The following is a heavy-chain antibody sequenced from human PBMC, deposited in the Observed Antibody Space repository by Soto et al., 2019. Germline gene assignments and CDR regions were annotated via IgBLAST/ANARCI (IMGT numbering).Heavy chain of an antibody. Sequence: PSETLSRTCGFSGESFSAYYWNWVRQSPEKGLEWIADIHYSGTTNYNPSLKSRVTMSVDTSKNQFSLRLSSVTAADTAIYYCATRITVFGLLIPPFDPWGQGTQVTVSS. D-gene: IGHD3-3*01. J-gene: IGHJ5*02. V-gene: IGHV4-34*01. CDR2: IHYSGTT. CDR3: ATRITVFGLLIPPFDP. CDR1: GESFSAYY.